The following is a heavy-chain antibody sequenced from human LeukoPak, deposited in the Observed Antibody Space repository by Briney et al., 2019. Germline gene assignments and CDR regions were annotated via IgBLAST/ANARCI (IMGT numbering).Heavy chain of an antibody. CDR2: IKPSGGST. V-gene: IGHV1-46*01. Sequence: ASVMVSCKASGYTFTSYYTHLVRQAPGQGLEWMGIIKPSGGSTLYAQKFQGRVTVTSDMSTSTVYVELSSLRSEDTAVYYCAREVPENFNFDYWGQGTLVTVSS. J-gene: IGHJ4*02. CDR1: GYTFTSYY. CDR3: AREVPENFNFDY. D-gene: IGHD2/OR15-2a*01.